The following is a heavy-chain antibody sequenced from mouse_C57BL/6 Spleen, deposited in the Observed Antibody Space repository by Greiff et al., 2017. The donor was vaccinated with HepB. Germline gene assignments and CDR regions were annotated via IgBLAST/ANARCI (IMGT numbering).Heavy chain of an antibody. Sequence: VQLQQSGPELVKPGASVKISCKASGYAFSSSWMNWVKQRPGKGLEWIGRIYPGDGDTNYNGKFKGKATLTADKSSSTAYMQLSRLTSEDSAVYIWARDGNYGRPGAMDDWGQGTSVTVSS. V-gene: IGHV1-82*01. J-gene: IGHJ4*01. CDR2: IYPGDGDT. D-gene: IGHD2-1*01. CDR3: ARDGNYGRPGAMDD. CDR1: GYAFSSSW.